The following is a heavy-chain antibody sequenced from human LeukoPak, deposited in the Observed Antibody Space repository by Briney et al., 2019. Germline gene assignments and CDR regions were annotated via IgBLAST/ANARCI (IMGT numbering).Heavy chain of an antibody. CDR2: ISYDGSIK. CDR3: ATEIDYGDYVHNFDY. D-gene: IGHD4-17*01. Sequence: GGSLRLSCAASGFNFADHAMRWVRQAPGKGLEWVAVISYDGSIKYYADSLKGRFTISRDNSKNTLSLQMNSLRAEDTAVYYCATEIDYGDYVHNFDYWGQGTLVTVSS. J-gene: IGHJ4*02. CDR1: GFNFADHA. V-gene: IGHV3-30*03.